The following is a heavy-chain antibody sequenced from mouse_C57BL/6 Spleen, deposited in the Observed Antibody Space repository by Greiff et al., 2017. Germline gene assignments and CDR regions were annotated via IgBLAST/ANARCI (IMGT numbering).Heavy chain of an antibody. CDR1: GYTFTGYW. CDR3: ARSDYYGSSTGAMDY. J-gene: IGHJ4*01. CDR2: ILPGSGST. V-gene: IGHV1-9*01. D-gene: IGHD1-1*01. Sequence: QVQLQQSGAELMKPGASVKLSCKATGYTFTGYWIEWVKQRPGHGLEWIGEILPGSGSTNYNEKFKGKATFPADTSSNTAYMQLSSLTTEDSAIDYGARSDYYGSSTGAMDYGGQGTSVTVSS.